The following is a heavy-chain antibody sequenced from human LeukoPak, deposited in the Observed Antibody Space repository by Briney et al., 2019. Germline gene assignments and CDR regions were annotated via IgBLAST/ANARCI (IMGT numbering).Heavy chain of an antibody. Sequence: GGSLRLSCAASGFTFSSYSMNWVRQAPGKGLEWVSSISSSSSYIYYADSVKGRFTISRDNAKNSLYLQMNSLRAEDTAVYYCARDEKRFGEAKQIDYWGQGTLVTVSS. CDR1: GFTFSSYS. CDR2: ISSSSSYI. J-gene: IGHJ4*02. CDR3: ARDEKRFGEAKQIDY. D-gene: IGHD3-10*01. V-gene: IGHV3-21*01.